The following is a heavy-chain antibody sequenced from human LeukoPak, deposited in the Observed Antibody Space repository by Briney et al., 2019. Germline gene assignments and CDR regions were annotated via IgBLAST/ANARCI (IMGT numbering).Heavy chain of an antibody. Sequence: SETLPLTCTVSGGSISSYSWSWIRQPPGKGLEWIGYIHYSGTTNYNPSLKSRVTISVDTSKNQCSLELSSVTAADTAVYFCARGGRLWYYGMDVWGQGTTVTVSS. J-gene: IGHJ6*02. CDR2: IHYSGTT. CDR1: GGSISSYS. CDR3: ARGGRLWYYGMDV. V-gene: IGHV4-59*01. D-gene: IGHD4/OR15-4a*01.